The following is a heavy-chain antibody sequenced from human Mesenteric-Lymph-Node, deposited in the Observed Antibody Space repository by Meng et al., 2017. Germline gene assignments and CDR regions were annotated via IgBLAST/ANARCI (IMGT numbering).Heavy chain of an antibody. Sequence: ASVKVSCKASGYTFTGYYMHWVRQAPGQGLEWMGRINPNSGGTNYAQKFQGRVTMTRETSISTAYMELSRLRSDDTAVYYCARDLGELSFAAPLDYWGQGTLVTVSS. V-gene: IGHV1-2*06. CDR2: INPNSGGT. CDR1: GYTFTGYY. D-gene: IGHD3-16*02. J-gene: IGHJ4*02. CDR3: ARDLGELSFAAPLDY.